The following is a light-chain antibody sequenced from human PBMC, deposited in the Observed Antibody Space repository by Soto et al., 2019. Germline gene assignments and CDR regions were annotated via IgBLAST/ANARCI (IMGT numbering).Light chain of an antibody. Sequence: EIVVTQSPATLSMSPGERATLSCRASQSVSSNLAWYQQKPGQAPRILIYDASTRASGIPARFSGSGSGTEFTRTISSLQSEDFAVYYCQQYNDWPPLTFGGGTKVDIK. CDR1: QSVSSN. J-gene: IGKJ4*01. V-gene: IGKV3-15*01. CDR2: DAS. CDR3: QQYNDWPPLT.